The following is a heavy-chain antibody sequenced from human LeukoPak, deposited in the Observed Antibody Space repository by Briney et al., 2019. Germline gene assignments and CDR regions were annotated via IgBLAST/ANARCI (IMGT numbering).Heavy chain of an antibody. D-gene: IGHD6-13*01. Sequence: GGSLRLSCAASGLTFSDYYMGSIRQAPGKGLGWVSYIRNSGNTINYPDSVKGRFPISRENAGNPLYLQMCTLRAEDTAVSYCARGGGYTSSWYLEAFDIWGQGTMVTVSS. J-gene: IGHJ3*02. V-gene: IGHV3-11*04. CDR2: IRNSGNTI. CDR3: ARGGGYTSSWYLEAFDI. CDR1: GLTFSDYY.